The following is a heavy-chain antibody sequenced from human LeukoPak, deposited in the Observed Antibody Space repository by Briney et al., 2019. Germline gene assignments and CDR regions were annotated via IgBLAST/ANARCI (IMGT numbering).Heavy chain of an antibody. D-gene: IGHD3-22*01. J-gene: IGHJ4*02. V-gene: IGHV3-9*01. CDR2: INWNSDSI. CDR3: AKAGYYYDSSGYYYVFDY. Sequence: GGSLRLSCAVSGFTFDDYAMHWVRQVPGKGLEWVSGINWNSDSIGYAVRDRFTISRDNAKNSLYLQMNSLRVEDTAVYYCAKAGYYYDSSGYYYVFDYWGQGTLVTVSS. CDR1: GFTFDDYA.